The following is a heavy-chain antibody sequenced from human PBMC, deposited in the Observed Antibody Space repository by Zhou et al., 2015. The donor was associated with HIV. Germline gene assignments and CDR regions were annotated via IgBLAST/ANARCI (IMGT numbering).Heavy chain of an antibody. CDR1: GGTFSSYA. D-gene: IGHD6-13*01. CDR3: ARVDRDSSSWYPDYYYYYGMDV. CDR2: IIPIFGTA. Sequence: QVQLVQSGAEVKKPGSSVKVSCKASGGTFSSYAISWVRQAPGQGLEWMGGIIPIFGTANYAQKFQGRVTITADESTSTAYMELSSLRSEDTAVYYCARVDRDSSSWYPDYYYYYGMDVWGQGTTVTVSS. J-gene: IGHJ6*02. V-gene: IGHV1-69*01.